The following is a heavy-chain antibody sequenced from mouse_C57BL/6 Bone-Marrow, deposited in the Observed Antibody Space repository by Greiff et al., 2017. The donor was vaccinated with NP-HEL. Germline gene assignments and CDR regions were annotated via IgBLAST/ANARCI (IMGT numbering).Heavy chain of an antibody. CDR1: GFSFNTYA. J-gene: IGHJ4*01. Sequence: EVQRVESGGGLVQPKGSLKLSCAASGFSFNTYAMNWVRQAPGKGLEWVARIRSKSNNYATYYADSVKDRFTISRDDSESMLYLQMNNLKTEDTAMYYCVRDYYYAMDYWGQGTSVTVSS. V-gene: IGHV10-1*01. CDR3: VRDYYYAMDY. CDR2: IRSKSNNYAT.